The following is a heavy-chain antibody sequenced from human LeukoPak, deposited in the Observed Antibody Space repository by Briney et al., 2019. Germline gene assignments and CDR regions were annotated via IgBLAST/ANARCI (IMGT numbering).Heavy chain of an antibody. CDR2: ISGSGGST. D-gene: IGHD3-10*01. CDR3: AREGFGELLSLDY. Sequence: GGSLRLSCAASGYTFSSYAMSWVRQAPGKGLEWVSAISGSGGSTYYADSVKGRFTISRDNSKNTLYLQMNSLRAEDTAVYYCAREGFGELLSLDYWGQGTLVTVSS. V-gene: IGHV3-23*01. CDR1: GYTFSSYA. J-gene: IGHJ4*02.